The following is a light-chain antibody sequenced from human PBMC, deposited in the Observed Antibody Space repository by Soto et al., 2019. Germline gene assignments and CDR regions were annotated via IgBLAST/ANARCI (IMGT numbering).Light chain of an antibody. CDR3: QQYTTYPYA. J-gene: IGKJ1*01. CDR2: EAS. V-gene: IGKV1-5*03. Sequence: DIQITQSPSTLSASVGDRVTITCRASQSTSTWLAWYQQRPGKTPKLLISEASKLESGVPSRFSGSGSGTEFTLTISSLQPDDFAPYSCQQYTTYPYAFGQGTKLEI. CDR1: QSTSTW.